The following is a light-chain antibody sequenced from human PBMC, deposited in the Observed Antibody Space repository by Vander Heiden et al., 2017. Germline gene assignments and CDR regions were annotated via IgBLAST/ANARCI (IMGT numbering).Light chain of an antibody. Sequence: DIVMTQSPLSLPVTPGEPASIYCRSSQSLLHSTGYNYLVCYLQKPGQSPQLLIHFCSNRASGVPDRFSGSGSGTDFTLKISRVEAEDVGVYYCMQALQTPPWTFGQGTKVEIK. CDR2: FCS. J-gene: IGKJ1*01. V-gene: IGKV2-28*01. CDR3: MQALQTPPWT. CDR1: QSLLHSTGYNY.